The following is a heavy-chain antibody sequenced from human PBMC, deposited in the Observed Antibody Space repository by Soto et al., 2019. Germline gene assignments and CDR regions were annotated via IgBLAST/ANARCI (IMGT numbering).Heavy chain of an antibody. CDR1: GFSFSGYS. D-gene: IGHD5-18*01. Sequence: QVQLVESGGGVVQPGGSLRLSCAASGFSFSGYSMHWVRQAPGKGLEWVAVIQHDAGHIYYADSVKGRFTISRDNSKNTLYLQMNDLTVEDTAVYYCVRVGWGYSFGNGMDGWGQGTTVTVTS. CDR3: VRVGWGYSFGNGMDG. CDR2: IQHDAGHI. V-gene: IGHV3-30-3*01. J-gene: IGHJ6*02.